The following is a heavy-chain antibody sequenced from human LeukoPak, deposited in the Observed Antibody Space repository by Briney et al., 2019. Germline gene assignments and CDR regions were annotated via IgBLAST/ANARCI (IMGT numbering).Heavy chain of an antibody. CDR2: MNPNSGNT. CDR1: GYTFTSYD. D-gene: IGHD4-23*01. CDR3: ARNYGGNAGDAFDI. J-gene: IGHJ3*02. Sequence: ASVKVSCNASGYTFTSYDINWVRQATGQGLEWMGWMNPNSGNTGYAQKFQGRVTMTRNTSISTAYMELSSLRSEDTAVYYCARNYGGNAGDAFDIWGQGTMVTVSS. V-gene: IGHV1-8*01.